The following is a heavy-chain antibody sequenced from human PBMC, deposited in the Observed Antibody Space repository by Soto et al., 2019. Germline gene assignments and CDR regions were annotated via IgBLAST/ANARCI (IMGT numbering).Heavy chain of an antibody. J-gene: IGHJ4*02. D-gene: IGHD5-12*01. Sequence: PGGSLRLSCVGSGFTFSTYWMTWVRQAPGKGLEWVANIKQDGSEKHYVDSVEGRFTISRDNPKNSLYLQMNSLRAEDTAVYYCASQRRDGYFGDYWGQGTLVTVSS. V-gene: IGHV3-7*01. CDR2: IKQDGSEK. CDR3: ASQRRDGYFGDY. CDR1: GFTFSTYW.